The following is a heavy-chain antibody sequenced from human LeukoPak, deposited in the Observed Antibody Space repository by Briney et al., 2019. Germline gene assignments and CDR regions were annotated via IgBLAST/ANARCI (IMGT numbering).Heavy chain of an antibody. CDR1: GFTFSSYG. CDR2: IRYDGRNK. CDR3: ARVLRYCSGGNCYSGGLGYMDV. J-gene: IGHJ6*03. V-gene: IGHV3-30*02. D-gene: IGHD2-15*01. Sequence: GGSLRLSCAASGFTFSSYGMHWVRQAPGKGLDWVAFIRYDGRNKYYADSVKGRFTISRDNSKNTLYLQMNSLRAEDTAVYYCARVLRYCSGGNCYSGGLGYMDVWGKGTTVTISS.